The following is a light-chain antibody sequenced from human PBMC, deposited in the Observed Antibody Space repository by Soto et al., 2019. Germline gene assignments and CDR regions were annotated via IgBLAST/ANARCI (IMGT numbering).Light chain of an antibody. CDR2: TAS. V-gene: IGKV1-39*01. J-gene: IGKJ2*01. Sequence: EIQMTQSPSSLSSSVGDRVTITCRASQNIYSYLNWYQQKPGTAPKLLIYTASNLQRGVPSKFSGSGSGTDFTLTISSLQPEDFATYYCQHSYSIPFTFGQGTKLEI. CDR3: QHSYSIPFT. CDR1: QNIYSY.